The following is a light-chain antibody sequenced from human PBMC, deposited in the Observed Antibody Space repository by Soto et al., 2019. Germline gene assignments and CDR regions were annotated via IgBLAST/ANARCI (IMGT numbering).Light chain of an antibody. CDR2: DPS. CDR3: HQRQYWPPIT. Sequence: VVLTHSPATLSLSPGERATLSCRTSVSVSVYLDWYQQKPGQAPRLLISDPSNRATGIPARFSGSGSGTDFTLNISSLEPEDFAVYYCHQRQYWPPITFGQGTRLEIK. J-gene: IGKJ5*01. V-gene: IGKV3-11*01. CDR1: VSVSVY.